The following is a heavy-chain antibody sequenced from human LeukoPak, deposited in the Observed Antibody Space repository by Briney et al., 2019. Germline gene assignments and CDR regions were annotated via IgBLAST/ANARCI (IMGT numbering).Heavy chain of an antibody. V-gene: IGHV3-7*01. Sequence: PGGSLRLSCAASGFTFSSYWMSWVRQAPGKGLEWVANIKQDGSEKNYVDSVKGRFTISRDNAKNSLYLQMNSLRAEDTAVYYCARDVSTQQWLSFYYYYYYMDVWGKGTTVTVSS. CDR3: ARDVSTQQWLSFYYYYYYMDV. D-gene: IGHD6-19*01. CDR1: GFTFSSYW. J-gene: IGHJ6*03. CDR2: IKQDGSEK.